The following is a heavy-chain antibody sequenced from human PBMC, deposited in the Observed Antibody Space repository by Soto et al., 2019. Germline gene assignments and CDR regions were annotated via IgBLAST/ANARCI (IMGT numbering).Heavy chain of an antibody. D-gene: IGHD2-21*02. J-gene: IGHJ4*02. CDR3: ARFVSATAINDH. Sequence: EVQLVESGGGLVKPGESLRLSCAASGFTFRTYSMNWVRQAPGKGLEWVSLISSSSSYIYYADSLKGRFTISRDNAKNSLYLEMNNLRAEETAVYYCARFVSATAINDHWGQGTLVTVSS. CDR2: ISSSSSYI. CDR1: GFTFRTYS. V-gene: IGHV3-21*01.